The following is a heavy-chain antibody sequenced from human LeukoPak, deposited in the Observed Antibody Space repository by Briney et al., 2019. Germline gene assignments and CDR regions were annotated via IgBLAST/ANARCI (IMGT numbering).Heavy chain of an antibody. V-gene: IGHV4-59*01. CDR2: IYYSGST. J-gene: IGHJ5*02. CDR3: ARLRLSGGSFSVGWFDP. CDR1: GGSISNYY. D-gene: IGHD1-26*01. Sequence: SETLSLTCTVSGGSISNYYWSWIRQPPGKGLEWIGYIYYSGSTSYNPSLKRNQFSLKLSSVTAADTAVYFCARLRLSGGSFSVGWFDPWGQGIQVTVSS.